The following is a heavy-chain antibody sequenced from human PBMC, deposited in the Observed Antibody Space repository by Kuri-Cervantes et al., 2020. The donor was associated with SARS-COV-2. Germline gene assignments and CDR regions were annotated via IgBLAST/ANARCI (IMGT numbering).Heavy chain of an antibody. CDR1: GYTFTGYY. J-gene: IGHJ4*02. Sequence: ASVKVSCKASGYTFTGYYMHWVRQAPGQGLEWMGWINPNSGGTNYAQKFQGRVTITADESTSTAYMELSSLRSEDTAVYYCARLIAVAGTPDYWGQGTLVTVSS. D-gene: IGHD6-19*01. V-gene: IGHV1-2*02. CDR2: INPNSGGT. CDR3: ARLIAVAGTPDY.